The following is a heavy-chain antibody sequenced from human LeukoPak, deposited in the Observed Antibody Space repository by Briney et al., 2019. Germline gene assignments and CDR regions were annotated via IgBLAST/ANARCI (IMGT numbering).Heavy chain of an antibody. V-gene: IGHV3-48*03. CDR3: APLLYGYSYGPFHH. CDR2: IGSSTRTM. D-gene: IGHD5-18*01. CDR1: GLSFSTYD. J-gene: IGHJ4*02. Sequence: GGSLRLSCAASGLSFSTYDMTWVRQAPGKGLEWVSYIGSSTRTMYYAESLKGRFIISRDNAKNSLYLQMDSLRAEDTAIYYCAPLLYGYSYGPFHHWGQGTLVTVSS.